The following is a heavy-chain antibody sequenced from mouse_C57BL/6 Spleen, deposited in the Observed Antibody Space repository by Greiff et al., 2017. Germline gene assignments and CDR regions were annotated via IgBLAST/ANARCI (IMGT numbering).Heavy chain of an antibody. J-gene: IGHJ2*01. V-gene: IGHV1-59*01. D-gene: IGHD3-2*02. CDR1: GYTFTSYW. Sequence: VKLQQPGAELVRPGTSVKLSCKASGYTFTSYWMHWVKQRPGQGLEWIGVIDPSDSYTNYNQKFKGKATLTVDTSSSTAYMQLSSLTSEDSAVYYGASSFSSGYGDFDYWGQGTTLTVSS. CDR2: IDPSDSYT. CDR3: ASSFSSGYGDFDY.